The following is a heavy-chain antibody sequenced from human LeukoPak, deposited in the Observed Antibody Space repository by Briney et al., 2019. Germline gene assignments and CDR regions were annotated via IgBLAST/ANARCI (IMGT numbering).Heavy chain of an antibody. D-gene: IGHD6-13*01. V-gene: IGHV3-30*04. Sequence: GGSLRLSCAASGFTFSSYAMHWVRQAPGKGLEWVAVISYDGGNKYYADSVKGRFTISRDNSKNTLYLQMNSLRAEDTAVYYCARGRGAAAGRRYFDYWGQGTLVTVSS. CDR1: GFTFSSYA. CDR3: ARGRGAAAGRRYFDY. J-gene: IGHJ4*02. CDR2: ISYDGGNK.